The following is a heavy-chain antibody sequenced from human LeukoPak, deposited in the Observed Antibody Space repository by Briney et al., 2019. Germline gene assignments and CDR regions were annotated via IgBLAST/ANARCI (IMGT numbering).Heavy chain of an antibody. Sequence: HGASLKISCKGSGYSFTSYWIGWVRQMLGKGLEWMGIIYPGDSDTRYSPSFQGQVTISADKSISTAYLQWSSLKASDTAMYYCARLGSPYSYGPGDYWGQGTLVTVSS. CDR2: IYPGDSDT. V-gene: IGHV5-51*01. D-gene: IGHD5-18*01. CDR1: GYSFTSYW. J-gene: IGHJ4*02. CDR3: ARLGSPYSYGPGDY.